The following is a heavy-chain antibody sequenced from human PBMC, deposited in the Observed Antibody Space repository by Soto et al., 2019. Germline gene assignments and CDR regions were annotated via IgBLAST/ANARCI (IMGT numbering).Heavy chain of an antibody. Sequence: GGSLRLSCAASGFTFSSYAMSWVRQAPGKGLEWVTAISGSGGSTYYADSVKGRFTISRDNTKNTLYLQMNSLRAEDASVYYCEKDPDSGGWYAFDIWGQGTMVTVSS. V-gene: IGHV3-23*01. CDR3: EKDPDSGGWYAFDI. D-gene: IGHD6-19*01. CDR2: ISGSGGST. J-gene: IGHJ3*02. CDR1: GFTFSSYA.